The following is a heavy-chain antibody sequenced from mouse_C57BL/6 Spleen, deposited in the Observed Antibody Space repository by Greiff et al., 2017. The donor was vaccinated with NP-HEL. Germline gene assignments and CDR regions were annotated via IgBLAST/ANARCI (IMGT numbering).Heavy chain of an antibody. V-gene: IGHV5-6*01. CDR1: GFTFSSYG. CDR2: ISSGGSYT. CDR3: ARHLDSSGYVDY. J-gene: IGHJ2*01. D-gene: IGHD3-2*02. Sequence: VQLKESGGDLVKPGGSLKLSCAASGFTFSSYGMSWVRQTPDKRLEWVATISSGGSYTYYPDSVKGRFTISRDNAKNTLYLQMSSLKSEDTAMYYCARHLDSSGYVDYWGQGTTLTVSS.